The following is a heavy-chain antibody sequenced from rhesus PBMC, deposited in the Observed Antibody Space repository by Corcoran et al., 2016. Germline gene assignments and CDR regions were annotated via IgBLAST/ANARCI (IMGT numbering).Heavy chain of an antibody. Sequence: QVQLQESGPAVVKPSETLSLTCAVSGGSISSSNWWSWIRQSPGKGLEWIGYISGSSGSTYFNPSLKSRVTISTETSKNQFSLKLSSVTAADTAVYYCASRIAAPFDYWGQGVLVTVSS. CDR1: GGSISSSNW. D-gene: IGHD6-31*01. J-gene: IGHJ4*01. V-gene: IGHV4-65*01. CDR3: ASRIAAPFDY. CDR2: ISGSSGST.